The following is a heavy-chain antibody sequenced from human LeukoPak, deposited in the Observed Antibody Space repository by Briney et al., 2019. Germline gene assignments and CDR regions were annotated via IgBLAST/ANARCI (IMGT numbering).Heavy chain of an antibody. CDR2: ISYDGSNK. V-gene: IGHV3-30*01. Sequence: PGGSLRLSCAASGFTFSSYAMHWVRQAPGKGLEWVAVISYDGSNKYYADSVKGRFTISRDNSKNTLYLQMNSLRAEDTAVYYCARGLRFLEWFSGFDYWGQGTLVTVSS. CDR3: ARGLRFLEWFSGFDY. CDR1: GFTFSSYA. D-gene: IGHD3-3*01. J-gene: IGHJ4*02.